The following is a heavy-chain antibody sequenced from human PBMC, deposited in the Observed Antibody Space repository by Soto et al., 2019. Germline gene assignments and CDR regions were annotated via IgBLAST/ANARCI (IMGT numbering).Heavy chain of an antibody. J-gene: IGHJ4*02. CDR1: GGSISSSNYY. Sequence: SETLSLTCTVSGGSISSSNYYWGWIRQPPGQGLEWIGSISYSGSTYYNPSLKSRVTMSVDTSKNQFSLKLTSVTAADTAVYYCARSISGYCSSTSCYTDYWGQGTLVTVSS. CDR3: ARSISGYCSSTSCYTDY. D-gene: IGHD2-2*01. CDR2: ISYSGST. V-gene: IGHV4-39*01.